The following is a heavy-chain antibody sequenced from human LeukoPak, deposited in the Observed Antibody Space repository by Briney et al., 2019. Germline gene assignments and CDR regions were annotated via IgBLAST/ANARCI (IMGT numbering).Heavy chain of an antibody. Sequence: GGSLRLSCAASGFTFSSYAMSWVRQAPGKGLEWVAVISYDGSNKYYADSVKGRFTISRDNSKNTLYLQMNSLRAEDTAVYYCARDRKDWKSRWFDPWGQGTLVTVSS. CDR1: GFTFSSYA. D-gene: IGHD1-1*01. CDR2: ISYDGSNK. V-gene: IGHV3-30*04. CDR3: ARDRKDWKSRWFDP. J-gene: IGHJ5*02.